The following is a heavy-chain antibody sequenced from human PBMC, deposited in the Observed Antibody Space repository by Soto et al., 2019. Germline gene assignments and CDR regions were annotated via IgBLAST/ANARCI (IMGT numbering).Heavy chain of an antibody. J-gene: IGHJ4*02. V-gene: IGHV3-48*01. CDR3: ARDYYSSTWSEGY. CDR1: GFTFSSYV. CDR2: IDTKSSNI. D-gene: IGHD6-13*01. Sequence: PGGSLRLSCAASGFTFSSYVMNWVRQAPGKGLEWISYIDTKSSNIYYADSVKGRFTISRENAKNSLYLQMNSLRAEDTAVYYCARDYYSSTWSEGYWGQGTLVTVSS.